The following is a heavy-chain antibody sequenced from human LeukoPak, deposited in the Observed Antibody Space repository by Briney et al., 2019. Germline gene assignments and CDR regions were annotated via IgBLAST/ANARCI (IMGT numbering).Heavy chain of an antibody. Sequence: ASETLSLTCAVYGGSFSGYYWSWIRQPPGKGLEWIGEINHSGSTNYNPSLKSRVTISVDTSKNQFSLKLSSVTAADTAVYYCARQVPWKYCSSTSCYNDYWGQGTLVTVSS. CDR1: GGSFSGYY. CDR3: ARQVPWKYCSSTSCYNDY. CDR2: INHSGST. J-gene: IGHJ4*02. D-gene: IGHD2-2*02. V-gene: IGHV4-34*01.